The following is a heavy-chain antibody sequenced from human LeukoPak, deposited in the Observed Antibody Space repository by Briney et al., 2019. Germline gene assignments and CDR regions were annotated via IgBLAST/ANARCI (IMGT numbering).Heavy chain of an antibody. J-gene: IGHJ5*02. Sequence: PETLSLTCAVYGGSFSGYYWSWIRQPPGKGLEWIGEINHSGSTNYNPSLKSRVTISVDTSKNQFSLKLSSVTAADTAVYYCARGRTGTGNWFDPWGQGTLVTVSS. V-gene: IGHV4-34*01. CDR2: INHSGST. D-gene: IGHD1-7*01. CDR3: ARGRTGTGNWFDP. CDR1: GGSFSGYY.